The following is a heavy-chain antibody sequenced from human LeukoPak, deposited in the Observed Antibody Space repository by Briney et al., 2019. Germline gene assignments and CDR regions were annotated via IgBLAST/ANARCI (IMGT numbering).Heavy chain of an antibody. CDR2: IYYSGST. CDR3: ARAYSSSSSPPFNFDY. Sequence: TSETLSLTCTVSDGSISSYYWSWIRQPPGKGLEWIGYIYYSGSTNYNPSLKSRVTISVDTSKNQFSLKLSSVTAADTAVYYCARAYSSSSSPPFNFDYWGQGTLVTVSS. J-gene: IGHJ4*02. CDR1: DGSISSYY. D-gene: IGHD6-6*01. V-gene: IGHV4-59*01.